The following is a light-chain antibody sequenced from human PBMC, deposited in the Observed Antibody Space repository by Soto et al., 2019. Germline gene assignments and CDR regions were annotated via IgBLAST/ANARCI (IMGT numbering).Light chain of an antibody. J-gene: IGLJ1*01. CDR2: EVN. CDR1: SSDVGNYNL. CDR3: YSYAGSYIYYV. V-gene: IGLV2-23*02. Sequence: QSALTQPASVSGSPGQSIAISCTGTSSDVGNYNLVSWYQQHPGKAPRLMIFEVNKRPLGVSDRFSGSKSGNTASLTISGLQADDEADYYCYSYAGSYIYYVFGAGTKLTVL.